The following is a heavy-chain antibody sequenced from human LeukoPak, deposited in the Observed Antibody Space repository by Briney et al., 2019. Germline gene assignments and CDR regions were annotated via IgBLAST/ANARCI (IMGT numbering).Heavy chain of an antibody. CDR3: ARERQQQGEDY. D-gene: IGHD3-16*01. J-gene: IGHJ4*02. CDR2: INPNSGGA. V-gene: IGHV1-2*06. Sequence: ASVKVSCKASGYTFTAYYIHWVRQAPGQGLEWMGRINPNSGGANYAQKFQGRVTMTRDTSISTAYMGLSRLRSDDTAVYYCARERQQQGEDYWGQGTLVTVSS. CDR1: GYTFTAYY.